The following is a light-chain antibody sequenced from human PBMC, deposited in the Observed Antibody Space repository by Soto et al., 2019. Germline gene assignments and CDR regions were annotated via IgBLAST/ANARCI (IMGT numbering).Light chain of an antibody. CDR2: AAS. V-gene: IGKV1-39*01. Sequence: DIHMTHSPSSLSASLWYPITVTSRANQSITKSLNWYQKKPGAAPRLLIRAASGLHSGVPSRFSGSGSGTDFTLTISSLEPDDLATYYCQQSYITPITFGQGTRLENK. J-gene: IGKJ5*01. CDR3: QQSYITPIT. CDR1: QSITKS.